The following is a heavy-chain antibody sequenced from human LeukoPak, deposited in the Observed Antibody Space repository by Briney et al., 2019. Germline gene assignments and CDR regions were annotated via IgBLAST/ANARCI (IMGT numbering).Heavy chain of an antibody. Sequence: PGGSLRLSCVASGFTFSSHWMSWVRQAPGKGLEWVANINQDGTEKHYVDSVKGRFTISRDNAKNSQFLQMNSLRAEDTAVYYCARDRLDPWGQGTLVTVSS. V-gene: IGHV3-7*01. J-gene: IGHJ5*02. CDR1: GFTFSSHW. CDR3: ARDRLDP. CDR2: INQDGTEK.